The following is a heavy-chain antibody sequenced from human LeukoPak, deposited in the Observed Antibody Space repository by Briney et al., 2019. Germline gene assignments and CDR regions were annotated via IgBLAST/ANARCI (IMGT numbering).Heavy chain of an antibody. D-gene: IGHD3-22*01. CDR2: ISAYNGNT. CDR1: GYTFTSYG. V-gene: IGHV1-18*01. Sequence: ASVKVSCKASGYTFTSYGISWVRQAPGQGLEWMGWISAYNGNTNYAQKLQGRVTMTTDTSTSTAYMELRSLRSDDTAVYYCAREKIVVALDAFDIWGQGTMVTVSS. CDR3: AREKIVVALDAFDI. J-gene: IGHJ3*02.